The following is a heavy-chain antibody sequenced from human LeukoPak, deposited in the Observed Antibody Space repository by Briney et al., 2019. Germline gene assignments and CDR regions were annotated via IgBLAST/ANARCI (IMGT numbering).Heavy chain of an antibody. V-gene: IGHV4-34*01. CDR3: ARGHTSYGNLDWGLYYYYYYMDV. CDR2: INHSGST. Sequence: SETLSLTCAVYGGSFSGYYWSWIRQPPGKGLEWIGEINHSGSTNYNPSLKSRVTISVDTSKNQFSLKLSSVTAADTAVYYCARGHTSYGNLDWGLYYYYYYMDVWGKGTTVTVSS. D-gene: IGHD3-16*01. CDR1: GGSFSGYY. J-gene: IGHJ6*03.